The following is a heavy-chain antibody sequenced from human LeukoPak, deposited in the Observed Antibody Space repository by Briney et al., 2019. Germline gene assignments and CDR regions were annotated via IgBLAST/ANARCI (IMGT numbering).Heavy chain of an antibody. D-gene: IGHD6-13*01. Sequence: PVKVSCKASGGTFSSYAISWVRQAPGQGLEWMGRIIPILGIANYAQKFQGRVTITADKSTSTAYMELSSLRSEDTAVYYCARLGIAAADAFDIWGQGTMVTVSS. V-gene: IGHV1-69*04. CDR1: GGTFSSYA. J-gene: IGHJ3*02. CDR2: IIPILGIA. CDR3: ARLGIAAADAFDI.